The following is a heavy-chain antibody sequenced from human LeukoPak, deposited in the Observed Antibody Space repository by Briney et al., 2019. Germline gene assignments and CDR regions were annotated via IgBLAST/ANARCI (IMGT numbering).Heavy chain of an antibody. CDR2: IYSSGST. Sequence: SETLSLTCTVSGGSISGYYWTWIRQAPGKGLEWIGYIYSSGSTNYNPSLKSRVTISVDTSKNQFSVRLSSVTAADTAVYYCARHRYTSSSSYFDFWGQGTLVTVSS. D-gene: IGHD6-6*01. J-gene: IGHJ4*02. V-gene: IGHV4-59*08. CDR3: ARHRYTSSSSYFDF. CDR1: GGSISGYY.